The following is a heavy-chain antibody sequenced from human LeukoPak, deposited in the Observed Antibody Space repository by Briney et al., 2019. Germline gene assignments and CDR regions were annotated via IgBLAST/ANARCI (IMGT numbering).Heavy chain of an antibody. CDR1: GFTFSSYE. V-gene: IGHV3-48*03. CDR3: AKESPPDLRLDY. D-gene: IGHD3-3*01. Sequence: GGSLRLSCAASGFTFSSYEMNWVRQAPGKGLEWVSYISSSGSTIYYADSVKGRFTISRDISKNTLRLQMNSLRAEDTAVYYCAKESPPDLRLDYWGQGTLVTVSS. CDR2: ISSSGSTI. J-gene: IGHJ4*02.